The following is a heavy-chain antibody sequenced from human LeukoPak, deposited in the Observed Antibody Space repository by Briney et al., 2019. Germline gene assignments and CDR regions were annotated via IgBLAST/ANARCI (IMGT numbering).Heavy chain of an antibody. D-gene: IGHD2-21*02. V-gene: IGHV1-46*01. Sequence: GASVKVSCKASGYTFTSYYMHWVRQAPGQGLEWMGIINPSGGSTSYAQKFQGRVTMTRDTSTSTAYMELSSLRSEDTAVYYCARDGRSSYCGGDCFSDYWGQGTLVTASS. CDR1: GYTFTSYY. J-gene: IGHJ4*02. CDR3: ARDGRSSYCGGDCFSDY. CDR2: INPSGGST.